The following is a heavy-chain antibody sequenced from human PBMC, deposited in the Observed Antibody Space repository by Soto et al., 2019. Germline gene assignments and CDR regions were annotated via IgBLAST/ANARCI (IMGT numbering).Heavy chain of an antibody. V-gene: IGHV3-23*01. D-gene: IGHD5-12*01. CDR1: GFTFSSYA. CDR3: AKAWMDNARQRYFDH. CDR2: ISGSGGGT. J-gene: IGHJ4*02. Sequence: SCAASGFTFSSYAMSWVRQAPGKGLEWVSAISGSGGGTYYADSVKGRFTISRDNSKNTLYLQMNSLRAEDTAVYSCAKAWMDNARQRYFDHWGQGTLVTVSS.